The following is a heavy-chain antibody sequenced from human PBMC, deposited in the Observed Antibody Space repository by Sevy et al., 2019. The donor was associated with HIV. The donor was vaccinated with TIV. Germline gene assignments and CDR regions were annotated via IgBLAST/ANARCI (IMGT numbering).Heavy chain of an antibody. D-gene: IGHD3-22*01. CDR2: ISSSGTSI. CDR3: ARGPHYYYDSSAFFDY. J-gene: IGHJ4*02. V-gene: IGHV3-48*03. Sequence: GGSLRLSCAASGFTFSSYEMNWVRQAPGKGLEWISYISSSGTSIYYADSVKGRFTISRDSAKNSLYLQMNGLRAEDTAVYYCARGPHYYYDSSAFFDYWGQGTLVTVSS. CDR1: GFTFSSYE.